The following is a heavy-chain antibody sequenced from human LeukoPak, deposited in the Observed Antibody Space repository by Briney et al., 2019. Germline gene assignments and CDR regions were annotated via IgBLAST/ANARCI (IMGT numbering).Heavy chain of an antibody. CDR3: ARAEGPDSIEYSSSLLGALGAFDI. CDR1: GFTFSSYA. V-gene: IGHV3-74*01. Sequence: GGSLRLSCAASGFTFSSYAMSWVRQAPGKGLVWVSRINTDGSSTSYADSVKGRFTISRDNAKNTLYLQMNSLRAEDTAVYYCARAEGPDSIEYSSSLLGALGAFDIWGQGTMVTVSS. D-gene: IGHD6-6*01. CDR2: INTDGSST. J-gene: IGHJ3*02.